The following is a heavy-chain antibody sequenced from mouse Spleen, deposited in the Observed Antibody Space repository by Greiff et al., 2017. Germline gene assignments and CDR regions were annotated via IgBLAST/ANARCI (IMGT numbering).Heavy chain of an antibody. V-gene: IGHV2-2*01. Sequence: VKLMESGPGLVQPSQSLSITCTVSGFSLTSYGVHWVRQSPGKGLEWLGVIWSGGSTDYNAAFISRLSISKDNSKSQVFFKMNSLQADDTAIYYCARKGTMANYYAMDYWGQGTSVTVSS. CDR2: IWSGGST. D-gene: IGHD1-1*02. CDR1: GFSLTSYG. J-gene: IGHJ4*01. CDR3: ARKGTMANYYAMDY.